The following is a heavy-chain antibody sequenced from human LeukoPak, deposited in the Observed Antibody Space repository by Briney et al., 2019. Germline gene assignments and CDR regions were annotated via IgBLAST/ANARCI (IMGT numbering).Heavy chain of an antibody. CDR2: INPNSGGT. Sequence: ASAEVSCKASGYTFTGYYMHWVRQAPGQGLEWMGWINPNSGGTNYAQKFQGRVTMTRDTSISTAYMELSRLRSDDTAVYYCARVFGDYYFDYWGQGTLVTVSS. CDR1: GYTFTGYY. J-gene: IGHJ4*02. CDR3: ARVFGDYYFDY. V-gene: IGHV1-2*02. D-gene: IGHD3-16*01.